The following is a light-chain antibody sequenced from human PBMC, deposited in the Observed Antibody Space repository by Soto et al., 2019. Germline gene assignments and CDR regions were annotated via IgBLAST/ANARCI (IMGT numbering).Light chain of an antibody. CDR1: QSSSSY. V-gene: IGKV1-39*01. CDR2: AAS. J-gene: IGKJ2*02. CDR3: QQSYSTPRT. Sequence: DIQMTQSPSSLSASVGDRVTITCRASQSSSSYLNWYQQKPGKAPKLLIYAASSLQSGVPSRFSGSGSGTDFTLTISSLQPEGFATYYCQQSYSTPRTFGQGTKLEIK.